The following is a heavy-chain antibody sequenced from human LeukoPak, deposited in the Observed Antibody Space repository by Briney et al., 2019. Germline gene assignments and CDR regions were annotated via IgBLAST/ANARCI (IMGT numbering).Heavy chain of an antibody. D-gene: IGHD3-9*01. CDR3: ARHQYYDILTGLFDWFDP. V-gene: IGHV4-59*08. CDR1: GGSISSYY. Sequence: KASETLSLTCTVSGGSISSYYWSWIRQPPGKGLEWIGYIYYSGSTNYNPSLKSRVTISVDTSKNQSSLKLSSVTAADTAVYYCARHQYYDILTGLFDWFDPWGQGTLVTVS. J-gene: IGHJ5*02. CDR2: IYYSGST.